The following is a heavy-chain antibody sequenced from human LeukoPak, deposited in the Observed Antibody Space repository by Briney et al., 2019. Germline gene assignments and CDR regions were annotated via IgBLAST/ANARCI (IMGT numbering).Heavy chain of an antibody. V-gene: IGHV4-61*01. CDR3: ARYSLNNWFDP. CDR1: GGSVSSGSHY. Sequence: SETLSLTCPVSGGSVSSGSHYWSRIRQPPGKGLEWIGHVYYSGSTSYNPSLKGRVTISVDTSKNQFSLKLSSVTAADTAVYYCARYSLNNWFDPWGQGTLVTVSS. CDR2: VYYSGST. D-gene: IGHD2-21*01. J-gene: IGHJ5*02.